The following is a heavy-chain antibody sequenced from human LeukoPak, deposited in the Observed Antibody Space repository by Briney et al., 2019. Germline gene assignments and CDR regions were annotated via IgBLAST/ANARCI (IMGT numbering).Heavy chain of an antibody. V-gene: IGHV3-23*01. J-gene: IGHJ4*02. Sequence: GGSLRLSCAASGFTFSSYAVSWVRQAPGKGLDWVSAISGSGGSTYYADSVKGRFTISRDNSKNTLYLQMNSLRAEDTAVYYCAKPPKGVLVRGSRFDYWGQGTLVTVSS. CDR2: ISGSGGST. D-gene: IGHD3-10*01. CDR3: AKPPKGVLVRGSRFDY. CDR1: GFTFSSYA.